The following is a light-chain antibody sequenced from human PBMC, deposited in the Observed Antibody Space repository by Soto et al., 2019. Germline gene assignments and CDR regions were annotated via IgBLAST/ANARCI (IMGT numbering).Light chain of an antibody. CDR3: SSFTTSYFYV. CDR2: GAT. CDR1: GSDIGAYNY. J-gene: IGLJ1*01. V-gene: IGLV2-14*01. Sequence: QSALTQPASVSGSPGQSITISCTGSGSDIGAYNYVSWYQQHPGKAPTLIIYGATHRPSGVSTRFSASKSAYTASLTISGLQAEDEADYYCSSFTTSYFYVFGPGTKVTVL.